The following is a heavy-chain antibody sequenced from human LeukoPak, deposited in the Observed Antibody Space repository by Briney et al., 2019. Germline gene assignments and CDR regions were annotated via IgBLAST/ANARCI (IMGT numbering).Heavy chain of an antibody. CDR1: GFTFSSYW. Sequence: GGSLRLSCAASGFTFSSYWMSWVPQAPGKGLEWVANIKQDGSEKYYVDSVKGRFTISRDNAKNSLYLQMNSLSAEDTAVYYCARIPRNYYDSSGHFDYWGQGTLVTVSS. D-gene: IGHD3-22*01. J-gene: IGHJ4*02. CDR2: IKQDGSEK. V-gene: IGHV3-7*01. CDR3: ARIPRNYYDSSGHFDY.